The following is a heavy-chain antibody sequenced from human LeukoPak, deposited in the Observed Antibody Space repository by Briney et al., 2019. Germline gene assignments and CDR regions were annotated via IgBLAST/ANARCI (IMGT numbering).Heavy chain of an antibody. J-gene: IGHJ4*02. D-gene: IGHD6-13*01. CDR3: ARRRTRSSSWYDY. V-gene: IGHV4-39*07. CDR2: IYYSGST. Sequence: PSETLSLTCTVSGGSISSSSYYWGWIRQPPGKGLEWIGSIYYSGSTNYNPSLKSRVTISVDTSKNQFSLKLSSVTAADTAVYYCARRRTRSSSWYDYWGQGTLVTVSS. CDR1: GGSISSSSYY.